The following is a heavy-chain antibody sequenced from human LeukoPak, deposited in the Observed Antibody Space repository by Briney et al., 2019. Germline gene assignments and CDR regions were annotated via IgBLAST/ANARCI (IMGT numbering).Heavy chain of an antibody. V-gene: IGHV3-33*06. J-gene: IGHJ4*02. D-gene: IGHD1-26*01. CDR1: GFTFSSYG. CDR2: IWDDGSSK. CDR3: AKPTRGSGSFLIDF. Sequence: GGSLRLSCAASGFTFSSYGMHWARQAPGKGLEWVAVIWDDGSSKYYGDSVKGRFTVSRDNSKNTLYLQMNSLRAEDTAVYYCAKPTRGSGSFLIDFWGQGTLVTVSS.